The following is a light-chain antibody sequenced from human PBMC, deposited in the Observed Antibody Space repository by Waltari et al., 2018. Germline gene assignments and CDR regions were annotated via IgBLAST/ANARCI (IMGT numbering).Light chain of an antibody. V-gene: IGLV1-44*01. CDR1: SSNIGSNT. J-gene: IGLJ3*02. CDR2: SNN. Sequence: HSVLTQPPSASGTPGQSVTISCSGSSSNIGSNTVNWYQQLPGTAPKLLIYSNNQRPSGVPDRFSGSKSGTSASLAISGLQSEDEADYYCAAWDDSLNGPVFGGGTKLTVL. CDR3: AAWDDSLNGPV.